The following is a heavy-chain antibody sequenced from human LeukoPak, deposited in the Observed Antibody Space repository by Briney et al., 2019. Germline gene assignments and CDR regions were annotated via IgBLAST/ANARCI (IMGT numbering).Heavy chain of an antibody. CDR2: IKQDGSEK. J-gene: IGHJ6*02. CDR3: ARGMDV. CDR1: GFTFSTYW. V-gene: IGHV3-7*03. Sequence: PGGSLRLSCAASGFTFSTYWMHWVRQAPGKGLEWVANIKQDGSEKYYVDSVKGRFTISRDNAKSSLYLQMNYLRPEDTAVYYCARGMDVWGPGTTVTVSS.